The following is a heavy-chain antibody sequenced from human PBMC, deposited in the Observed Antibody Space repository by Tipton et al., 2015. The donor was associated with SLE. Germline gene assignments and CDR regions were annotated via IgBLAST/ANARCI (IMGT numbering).Heavy chain of an antibody. CDR2: IYYSGST. V-gene: IGHV4-31*03. D-gene: IGHD3-10*01. Sequence: TLSLTCTVSGGSVSSGGYYWNWIRQHPGKGLEWIGYIYYSGSTYYNPSLKSRVSISVDTSKNQFSLRLTSVTAADTAIYYCARGTWFGDLRYNWVDSWGQGILVPVSS. CDR1: GGSVSSGGYY. CDR3: ARGTWFGDLRYNWVDS. J-gene: IGHJ5*01.